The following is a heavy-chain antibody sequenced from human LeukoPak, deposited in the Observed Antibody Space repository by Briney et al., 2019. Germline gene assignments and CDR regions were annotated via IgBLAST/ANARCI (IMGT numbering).Heavy chain of an antibody. CDR1: GFTFSDYY. CDR2: ISSSSSYT. Sequence: GGSLRLSCAASGFTFSDYYMSWIRQAPGKGLEWVSYISSSSSYTNYADSVKGRFTISRDNAKNSLYLQMNSLRAEDTAVYYCAKDGGEGYGGPPFDYWGQGTLVTVSS. D-gene: IGHD4-23*01. J-gene: IGHJ4*02. CDR3: AKDGGEGYGGPPFDY. V-gene: IGHV3-11*05.